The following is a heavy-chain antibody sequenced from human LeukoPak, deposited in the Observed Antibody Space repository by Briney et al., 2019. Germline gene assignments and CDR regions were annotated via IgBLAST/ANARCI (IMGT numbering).Heavy chain of an antibody. CDR1: GGSISSYY. V-gene: IGHV4-59*01. D-gene: IGHD2-8*01. J-gene: IGHJ4*02. CDR2: IYYSGST. CDR3: ARAFNGGARYFDY. Sequence: SETLSLTCTVSGGSISSYYWSWIRQPPGKGLEWIGYIYYSGSTNYNPSLKSRVTISVDTSKNQFSLKPSSVAAADTAVYYCARAFNGGARYFDYWGQGTLVTVSS.